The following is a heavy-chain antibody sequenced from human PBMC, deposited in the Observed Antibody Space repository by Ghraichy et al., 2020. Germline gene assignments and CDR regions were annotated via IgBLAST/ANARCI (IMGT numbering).Heavy chain of an antibody. CDR3: ARFCSSTSCPDPYAFDI. CDR1: GGSFSGYY. J-gene: IGHJ3*02. CDR2: INHSGST. D-gene: IGHD2-2*01. Sequence: SETLSLTCAVYGGSFSGYYWSWIRQPPGKGLEWIGEINHSGSTNYNPSLKSRVTISVDTSKNQFSLKLSSVTAADTAVYYCARFCSSTSCPDPYAFDIWGQGTMVTVSS. V-gene: IGHV4-34*01.